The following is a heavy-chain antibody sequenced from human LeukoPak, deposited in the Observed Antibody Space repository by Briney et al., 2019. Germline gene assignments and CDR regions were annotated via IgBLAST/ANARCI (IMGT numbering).Heavy chain of an antibody. CDR2: INPNSGDT. CDR1: GYTFAGYF. D-gene: IGHD1-26*01. Sequence: ASVKVSCNASGYTFAGYFIHWVRQAPGQGLEWMGRINPNSGDTEYAPKFQGWVTMTRDTSISTAYVEVRRLISDDTAVYYCARDLASTSNWEFDFWGQGTLVIVSS. V-gene: IGHV1-2*04. J-gene: IGHJ4*02. CDR3: ARDLASTSNWEFDF.